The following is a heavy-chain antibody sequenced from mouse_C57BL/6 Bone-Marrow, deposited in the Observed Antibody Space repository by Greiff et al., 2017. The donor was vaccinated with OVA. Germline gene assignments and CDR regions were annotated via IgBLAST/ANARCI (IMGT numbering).Heavy chain of an antibody. CDR2: IDPSDSYT. Sequence: QVQLQQPGAELVKPGASVKLSCKASGYTFTSYWMQWVKQRPGQGLEWIGEIDPSDSYTNYNQKFKGKATWTVDTSSSTAYMQLSSLTSEDSAVYYSARYWPAYWGQGTTLTVSS. J-gene: IGHJ2*01. CDR3: ARYWPAY. V-gene: IGHV1-50*01. CDR1: GYTFTSYW. D-gene: IGHD4-1*01.